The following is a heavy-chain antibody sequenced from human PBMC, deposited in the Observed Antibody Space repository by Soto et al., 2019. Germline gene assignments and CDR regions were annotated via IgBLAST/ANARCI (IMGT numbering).Heavy chain of an antibody. Sequence: GGSLRLSCAASGFTFSSYGMHWVRQAPGKGLEWVAVIWYDRSNKYYADSVKGRFPISRDNSKNTLYQQMNSLRAEDTAVYYCARDGRLPDYYDSSGYYYDAFDIWGQGTMVTVSS. CDR1: GFTFSSYG. CDR2: IWYDRSNK. J-gene: IGHJ3*02. V-gene: IGHV3-33*01. CDR3: ARDGRLPDYYDSSGYYYDAFDI. D-gene: IGHD3-22*01.